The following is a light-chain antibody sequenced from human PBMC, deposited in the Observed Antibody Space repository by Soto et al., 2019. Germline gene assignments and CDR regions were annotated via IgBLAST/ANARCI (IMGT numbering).Light chain of an antibody. Sequence: EIVLTQSPGTLSLSPGERATLSCRASQSFNSIYVACYQQKPGQAPRLLIYGASSRATGIPDRFSGSGSGTDFTLTISRLEPEDFAVYYCHQYDSWTFGQGTKVDIK. CDR3: HQYDSWT. J-gene: IGKJ1*01. CDR1: QSFNSIY. V-gene: IGKV3-20*01. CDR2: GAS.